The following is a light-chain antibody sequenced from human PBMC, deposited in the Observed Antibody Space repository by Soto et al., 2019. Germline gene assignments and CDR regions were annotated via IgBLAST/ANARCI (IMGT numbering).Light chain of an antibody. CDR1: SSDVGGYNF. V-gene: IGLV2-8*01. J-gene: IGLJ2*01. Sequence: QSALTQPPSASGSPGQSVTISCTGTSSDVGGYNFVSWYQLHPGKAPKLMIYEVNKRPSGVPDRFSGSNSGNTASLTVSGLQAEDEADYYCTSYAGSNDLGVVFGGGTKLTVL. CDR2: EVN. CDR3: TSYAGSNDLGVV.